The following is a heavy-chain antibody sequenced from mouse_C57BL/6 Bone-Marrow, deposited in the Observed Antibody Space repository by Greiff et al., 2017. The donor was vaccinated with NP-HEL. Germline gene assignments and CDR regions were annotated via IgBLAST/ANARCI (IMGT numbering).Heavy chain of an antibody. CDR1: GYTFTSYW. J-gene: IGHJ4*01. Sequence: QVHVKQPGAELVMPGASVKLSCKASGYTFTSYWMHWVKQRPGQGLEWIGEIDPSDSYTNYNQKFKGKSTLTVDKSSSTAYMQLSSLTSEDSAVYYCARRGGNSSGYVNAMDYWGQGTSVTVSS. CDR2: IDPSDSYT. CDR3: ARRGGNSSGYVNAMDY. V-gene: IGHV1-69*01. D-gene: IGHD3-2*02.